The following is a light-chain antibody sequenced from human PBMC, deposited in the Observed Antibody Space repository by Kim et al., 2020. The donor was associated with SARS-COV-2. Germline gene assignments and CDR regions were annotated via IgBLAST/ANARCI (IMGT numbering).Light chain of an antibody. CDR3: QYYRCYRT. Sequence: DIQMTQSPPSLSASVGDRVLITCRASERISDCLAWYQQKPGKVPKLLISKASILETGVPSRFSGSGSGTEFTLTITSLQPDDFATYFCQYYRCYRTFGQGTKVDIK. CDR2: KAS. V-gene: IGKV1-5*03. CDR1: ERISDC. J-gene: IGKJ1*01.